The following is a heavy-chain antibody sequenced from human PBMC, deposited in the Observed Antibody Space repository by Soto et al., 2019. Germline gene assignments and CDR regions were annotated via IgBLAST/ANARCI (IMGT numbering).Heavy chain of an antibody. D-gene: IGHD4-17*01. J-gene: IGHJ4*02. V-gene: IGHV1-58*02. CDR3: AALSMTTVTTGGY. CDR2: IVVGSGNT. CDR1: GFTFTSSA. Sequence: QMQLVQSGPEVKKPGTSVKVSCKASGFTFTSSAMKGVRQARGHRLGWIGWIVVGSGNTNYAQKFQERVXXTXDXXTSTAYMELSSLRSEDTAVYYCAALSMTTVTTGGYWGQGTLVTVSS.